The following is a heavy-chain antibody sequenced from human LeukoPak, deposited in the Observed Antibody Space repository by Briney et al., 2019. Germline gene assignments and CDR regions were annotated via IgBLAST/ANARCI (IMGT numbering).Heavy chain of an antibody. V-gene: IGHV1-2*02. Sequence: ASVKVSCKASGYTFTGYYMHWVRRAPGQGLEWMGWINPNSGGTNYAQKFQGRVTMTRDTSISTAYMELSRLRSDDTAVYYCARTGGYCSSTSCSPFDYWGQGTLVTVSS. J-gene: IGHJ4*02. CDR2: INPNSGGT. CDR3: ARTGGYCSSTSCSPFDY. CDR1: GYTFTGYY. D-gene: IGHD2-2*01.